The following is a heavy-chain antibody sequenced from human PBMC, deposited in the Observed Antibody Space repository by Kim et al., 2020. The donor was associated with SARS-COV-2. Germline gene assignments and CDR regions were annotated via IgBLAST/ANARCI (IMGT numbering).Heavy chain of an antibody. CDR3: AKDYDVLLWCGESYFDY. D-gene: IGHD3-10*01. J-gene: IGHJ4*02. V-gene: IGHV3-30*02. Sequence: VKGRFSISRDNTKNTLDLQMNRLRPEDTAVNYCAKDYDVLLWCGESYFDYWGQGTLVTVSS.